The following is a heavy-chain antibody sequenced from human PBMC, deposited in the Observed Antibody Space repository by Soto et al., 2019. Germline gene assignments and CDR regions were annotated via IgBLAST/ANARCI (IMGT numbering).Heavy chain of an antibody. J-gene: IGHJ4*02. CDR2: ISYSAKT. CDR3: TRGAGAPWVRFDS. CDR1: GYSMTSGFY. Sequence: SETLSLTCGVSGYSMTSGFYWGWVRQSPGKGLEWIGSISYSAKTFYNPSLASRLSIAVDTSMNQFSLRLTSVTAADTALYYCTRGAGAPWVRFDSWGQGTLVTVSS. V-gene: IGHV4-38-2*01. D-gene: IGHD3-22*01.